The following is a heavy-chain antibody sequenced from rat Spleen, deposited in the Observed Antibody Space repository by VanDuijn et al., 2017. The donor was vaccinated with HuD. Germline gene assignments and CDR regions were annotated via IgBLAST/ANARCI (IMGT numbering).Heavy chain of an antibody. D-gene: IGHD1-1*01. Sequence: QVQLKESGPGLVQPSQTLSLTCTVSGISLTSNGVSWVRQPPGKGLEWMGVMWTSGSTDYNSALKSRLTIGRDTSKNQVFLKMNSLQSEDTTTYYCARGNYYSVYLDYWGQGVMVTVSS. CDR1: GISLTSNG. CDR2: MWTSGST. J-gene: IGHJ2*01. CDR3: ARGNYYSVYLDY. V-gene: IGHV2-45*01.